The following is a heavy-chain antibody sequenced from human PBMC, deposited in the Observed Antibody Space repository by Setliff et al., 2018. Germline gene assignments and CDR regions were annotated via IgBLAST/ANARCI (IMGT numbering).Heavy chain of an antibody. Sequence: ASVKVSCKTSGYTFTDYGVSWVRQAPGQGLEWMGWISGYNGNTYFAPKFQGRVTLTTDTSTTTAFMEMRSLTSDDTAVYYCRRLVRYCTSVACHRASGGDYAFDIWGQGTMVTVSS. J-gene: IGHJ3*02. CDR3: RRLVRYCTSVACHRASGGDYAFDI. V-gene: IGHV1-18*01. CDR1: GYTFTDYG. D-gene: IGHD2-8*02. CDR2: ISGYNGNT.